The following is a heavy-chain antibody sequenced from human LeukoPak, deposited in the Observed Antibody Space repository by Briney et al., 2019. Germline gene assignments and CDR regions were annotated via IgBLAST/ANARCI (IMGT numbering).Heavy chain of an antibody. D-gene: IGHD3-22*01. CDR2: IYTSGST. CDR3: ARDYYDSSGYYLTWRFDY. V-gene: IGHV4-4*07. CDR1: GGSFCGFY. J-gene: IGHJ4*02. Sequence: SETLSLTCSVYGGSFCGFYWMWLGPPAGKGRVGLVSIYTSGSTNYNPSLKSRVTMSVDTSKNQFSLKLSSVTAADTAVYYCARDYYDSSGYYLTWRFDYWGQGTLVTVSS.